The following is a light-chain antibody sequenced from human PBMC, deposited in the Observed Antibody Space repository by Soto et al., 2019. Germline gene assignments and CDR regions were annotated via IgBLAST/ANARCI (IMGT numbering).Light chain of an antibody. CDR1: QSVSSY. J-gene: IGKJ5*01. CDR2: DAS. V-gene: IGKV3-11*01. CDR3: LQYINLIT. Sequence: NVLKMSPGTLSLCHGERATLSCRASQSVSSYLAWYQQKPGQAPRLLIYDASNRATGIPARFSGSGSGTYFSFTISSLQPADFATYYCLQYINLITFGQGTRLEIK.